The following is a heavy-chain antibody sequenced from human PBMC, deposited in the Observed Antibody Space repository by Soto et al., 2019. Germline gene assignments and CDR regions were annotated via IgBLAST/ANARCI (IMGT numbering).Heavy chain of an antibody. CDR3: ARRYYDFWSGYSSSLAYYGTDV. CDR2: IIPIFGTA. D-gene: IGHD3-3*01. V-gene: IGHV1-69*01. CDR1: GGTFSSYA. J-gene: IGHJ6*02. Sequence: QVQLVQSGAEVKKPGASVKVSCKASGGTFSSYAISWVRQAPGQGLEWIGGIIPIFGTANYAQKFQGRVTITADETTSTADMELSSLRSEDTAVYYCARRYYDFWSGYSSSLAYYGTDVWGQGTTVTVSS.